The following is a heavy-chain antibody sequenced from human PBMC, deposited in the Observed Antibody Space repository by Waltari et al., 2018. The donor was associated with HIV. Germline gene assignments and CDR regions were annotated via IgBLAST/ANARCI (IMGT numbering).Heavy chain of an antibody. CDR1: GGSIISHVYY. Sequence: QLQLQESGPGLVKPSETLSLTCTLSGGSIISHVYYWGWIRQPPGKGLEWIGSVYYSGSTYYNPSLKSRVTISVYTSKNQFYLRLRSVTAADTAVYYCAPRDYGDYQFDYWGRGTLVTVSS. CDR3: APRDYGDYQFDY. J-gene: IGHJ4*02. D-gene: IGHD4-17*01. CDR2: VYYSGST. V-gene: IGHV4-39*01.